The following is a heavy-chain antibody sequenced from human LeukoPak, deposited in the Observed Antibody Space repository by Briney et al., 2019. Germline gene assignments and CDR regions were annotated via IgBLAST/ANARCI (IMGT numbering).Heavy chain of an antibody. V-gene: IGHV3-72*01. J-gene: IGHJ4*02. Sequence: GGSLRLSCAVSGFTFSDHYMDWVRQAHGNGLEWVGRSRNRAKSYTTDYAASVKGRFTISRDDSKSTLYLQMNSLETEETAVYYCSRDATGDHWGQGTLVTVSS. CDR2: SRNRAKSYTT. CDR3: SRDATGDH. CDR1: GFTFSDHY.